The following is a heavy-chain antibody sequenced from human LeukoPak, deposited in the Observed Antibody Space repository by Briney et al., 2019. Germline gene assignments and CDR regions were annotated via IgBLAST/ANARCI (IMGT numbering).Heavy chain of an antibody. J-gene: IGHJ1*01. CDR2: INQGGSEK. Sequence: GGSLRLSCVDSGVTFSNYWMNWVRQAPGKGLEWVANINQGGSEKYYVDSVKGRSTISRDNAKKSLYLQMDSLRAQDTAVYYCARDWVFWGQGTLVIVSS. D-gene: IGHD2-8*01. CDR3: ARDWVF. V-gene: IGHV3-7*01. CDR1: GVTFSNYW.